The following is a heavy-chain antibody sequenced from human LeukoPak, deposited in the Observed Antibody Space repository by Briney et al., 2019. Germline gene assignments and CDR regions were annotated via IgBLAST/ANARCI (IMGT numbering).Heavy chain of an antibody. CDR3: PRADYDILTGGFYYYGMDV. CDR1: GLTFSNAW. Sequence: GGSLRLSCAASGLTFSNAWMSWVRQAPGKGLEWVGRIKSESDGGTTDYAAPVKGRFTISRDDSKNTLYLQMNSLRAEDTAVYYCPRADYDILTGGFYYYGMDVWGQGTTVTVSS. D-gene: IGHD3-9*01. V-gene: IGHV3-15*01. CDR2: IKSESDGGTT. J-gene: IGHJ6*02.